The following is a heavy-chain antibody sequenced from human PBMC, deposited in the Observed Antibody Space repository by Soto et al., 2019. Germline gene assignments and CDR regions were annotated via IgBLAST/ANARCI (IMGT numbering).Heavy chain of an antibody. CDR3: ARDRRLAVARTSYYYYDMDI. V-gene: IGHV3-30-3*01. D-gene: IGHD6-19*01. Sequence: QVQLVESGGGVVQPGRSLRLSCAASGFTFTSYAMHWVRQAPGKGLEWVAVISYDGSNKYYADSVKGRFTIARDNSKNPLYLQMNSLRAEDTAVYYCARDRRLAVARTSYYYYDMDIWVKGTTFTVS. CDR1: GFTFTSYA. CDR2: ISYDGSNK. J-gene: IGHJ6*04.